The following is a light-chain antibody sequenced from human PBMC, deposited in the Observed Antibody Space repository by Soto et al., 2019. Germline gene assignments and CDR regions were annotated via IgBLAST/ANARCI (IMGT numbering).Light chain of an antibody. Sequence: DIQMTQSPSSLSASVGDRVTITCRASQSISSYLNWYQQKPGKAPKLLIYAASILQSGVPTRFSGSGSGTDFTLTITNLQPEDSAVYYCQQVKGFPLTFGGGTKVDIK. CDR2: AAS. J-gene: IGKJ4*01. CDR1: QSISSY. CDR3: QQVKGFPLT. V-gene: IGKV1-39*01.